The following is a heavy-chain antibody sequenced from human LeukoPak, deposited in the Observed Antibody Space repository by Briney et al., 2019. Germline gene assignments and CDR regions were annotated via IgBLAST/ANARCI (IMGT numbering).Heavy chain of an antibody. J-gene: IGHJ4*02. Sequence: GGPLRLSCAASGFTFSNAWMSWVRQAPGKGLEWVGRIKSKTDGGTTDYAAPVKGRFTISRDDSKNTLYLQMNSLKTEDTAVYYCTTRVYYDILTGTDYWGQGTLVTVSS. CDR1: GFTFSNAW. CDR3: TTRVYYDILTGTDY. CDR2: IKSKTDGGTT. V-gene: IGHV3-15*01. D-gene: IGHD3-9*01.